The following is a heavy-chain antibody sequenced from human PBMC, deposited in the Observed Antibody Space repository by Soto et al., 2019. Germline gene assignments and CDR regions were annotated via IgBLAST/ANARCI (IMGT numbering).Heavy chain of an antibody. D-gene: IGHD3-22*01. CDR3: AKGAHSQYYYDSSGPLYYFDY. Sequence: EVQLLESGGGLVQPGGSLRLSCAASGFTFSSYAMSWVRQAPGKGLEWVSAISGSGGSTYYADSVKGRFTISRDNSKNPVYLQMNRLRAEDKAVYYCAKGAHSQYYYDSSGPLYYFDYWGQGTLVTVSS. CDR2: ISGSGGST. J-gene: IGHJ4*02. V-gene: IGHV3-23*01. CDR1: GFTFSSYA.